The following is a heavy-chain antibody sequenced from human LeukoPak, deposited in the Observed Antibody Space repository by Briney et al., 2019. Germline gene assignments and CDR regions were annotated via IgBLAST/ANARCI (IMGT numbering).Heavy chain of an antibody. V-gene: IGHV3-11*04. CDR3: ARDGPYSGYYFDY. D-gene: IGHD6-19*01. Sequence: GGSLRLSCAASGFTFSDFYMSWIRQAPGKGLEWVAYIESFGTPMFYADSVQGRFTISRDNAKNSLYLQMNSLRAEDTAVYYCARDGPYSGYYFDYWGQGTLVTVSS. CDR1: GFTFSDFY. CDR2: IESFGTPM. J-gene: IGHJ4*02.